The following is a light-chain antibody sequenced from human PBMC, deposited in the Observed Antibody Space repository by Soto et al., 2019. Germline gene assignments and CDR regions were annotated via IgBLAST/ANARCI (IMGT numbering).Light chain of an antibody. J-gene: IGKJ1*01. CDR3: QQYSDYWT. V-gene: IGKV1-5*01. Sequence: DIQMTQSPSTLSASVGDIVTISCRASQSIRTWLAWYQQKPGRAPKLLIYDASNLESGVPSRFSGGGSGTDFTLTISSLQPDDFATYYCQQYSDYWTFGQGTKVDIK. CDR2: DAS. CDR1: QSIRTW.